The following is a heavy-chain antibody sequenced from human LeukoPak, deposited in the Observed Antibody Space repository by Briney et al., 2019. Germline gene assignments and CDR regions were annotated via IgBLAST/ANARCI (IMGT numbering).Heavy chain of an antibody. V-gene: IGHV1-2*02. CDR1: GDTFTGYY. Sequence: ASVKVSCKASGDTFTGYYIHWVRQAPGQGLEWMGWINPNSAGTNYAQKFQGRVTMTRDTSISTAYLEPSRLRSDDTAVYYCAKAPYGDYYYYAMDVWGQGTTVTVSS. J-gene: IGHJ6*02. CDR3: AKAPYGDYYYYAMDV. D-gene: IGHD4-17*01. CDR2: INPNSAGT.